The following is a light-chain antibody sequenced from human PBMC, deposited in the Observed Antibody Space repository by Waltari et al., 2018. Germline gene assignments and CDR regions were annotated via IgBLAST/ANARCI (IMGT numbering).Light chain of an antibody. J-gene: IGLJ3*02. Sequence: QSALPQPASVSGSPGQSITISCTGTSSDGGFYNYVPWYQQHPGKAPKLMIDDVSERPSGVSNRFSGSKSGNTASLTISGLQAEDEADYYCNSYAGSSSWVFGGGTKLTVL. CDR1: SSDGGFYNY. CDR3: NSYAGSSSWV. CDR2: DVS. V-gene: IGLV2-14*01.